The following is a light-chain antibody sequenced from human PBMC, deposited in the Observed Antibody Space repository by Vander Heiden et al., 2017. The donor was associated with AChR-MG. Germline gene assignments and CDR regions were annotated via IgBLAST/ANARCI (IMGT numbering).Light chain of an antibody. J-gene: IGLJ2*01. V-gene: IGLV3-19*01. CDR2: GKN. CDR1: SRRRYY. CDR3: NSRDSSGNHVV. Sequence: SSELTQDPAVSVALGQTVRITCKGDSRRRYYASWYQQKPGQAPVLVIYGKNNRPSGIPDRFSGSSSGNTASLTITGAQAEDEADYYCNSRDSSGNHVVFGGGTKLTVL.